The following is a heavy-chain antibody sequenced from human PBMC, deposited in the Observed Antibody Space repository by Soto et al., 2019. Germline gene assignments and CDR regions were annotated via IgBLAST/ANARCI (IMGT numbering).Heavy chain of an antibody. Sequence: SETLSLTCAVYGGSFSGYYWSWIRQPPGKGLEWIGEINHSGSTNYNPSLKSRVTISVDTSKNQFSLKLSSVTAADTAVYYFARGPLFSYSSGWYRGRYFQHWGQGTLVTVSS. D-gene: IGHD6-19*01. CDR2: INHSGST. V-gene: IGHV4-34*01. J-gene: IGHJ1*01. CDR3: ARGPLFSYSSGWYRGRYFQH. CDR1: GGSFSGYY.